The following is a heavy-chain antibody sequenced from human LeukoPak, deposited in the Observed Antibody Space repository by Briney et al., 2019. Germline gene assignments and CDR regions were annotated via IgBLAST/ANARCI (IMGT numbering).Heavy chain of an antibody. Sequence: AASVKVSCKASGFTFTSSAMQWVRQARGQRLEWIGWIVVGSGNTNYAQKFQERVTITRDMSTSTAYMELSSLSSEDTAVYYCAALYGRHYRGDYWGPGTMVTVSS. CDR2: IVVGSGNT. D-gene: IGHD4-23*01. V-gene: IGHV1-58*02. CDR3: AALYGRHYRGDY. J-gene: IGHJ4*02. CDR1: GFTFTSSA.